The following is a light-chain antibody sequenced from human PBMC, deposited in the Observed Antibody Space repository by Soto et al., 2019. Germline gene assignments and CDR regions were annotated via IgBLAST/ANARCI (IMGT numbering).Light chain of an antibody. CDR3: QKYKTWPPIT. V-gene: IGKV3D-15*01. CDR2: GAS. Sequence: VLTQSAGTVSLTPEERATLSCRASQIVSNNYLAWYQQKPGQAPRLLIYGASNSATGIPDRFSGSGSGTEFTLTISSLQSEDFAVYYCQKYKTWPPITFGQGTRLEVK. CDR1: QIVSNN. J-gene: IGKJ5*01.